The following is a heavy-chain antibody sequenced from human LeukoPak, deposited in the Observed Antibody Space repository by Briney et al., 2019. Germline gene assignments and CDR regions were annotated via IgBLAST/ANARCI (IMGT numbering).Heavy chain of an antibody. D-gene: IGHD3-16*02. CDR1: GGTFSSYA. Sequence: SVKVSCEASGGTFSSYAISWVRQAPGQGLEWMGGIIPIFGTANYAQKFQGRVTITADESTSTAYMELSSLRSEDTAVYYCAFGLRLGELSSPFDYWGQGTLVTVSS. CDR3: AFGLRLGELSSPFDY. J-gene: IGHJ4*02. V-gene: IGHV1-69*13. CDR2: IIPIFGTA.